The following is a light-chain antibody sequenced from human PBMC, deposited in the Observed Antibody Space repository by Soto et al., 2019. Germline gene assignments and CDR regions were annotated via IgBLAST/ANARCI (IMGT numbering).Light chain of an antibody. CDR2: DAY. V-gene: IGKV3-11*01. CDR1: QSFRGL. J-gene: IGKJ5*01. Sequence: EVVLTQSPGTLSLSSGERATLCWRASQSFRGLLAWYQQQPGQAPRLLIYDAYNRATGIPPRFSGSGSWTAFTLPISSLQSAGFSVYDCQQYDNWPPITFGQGTRLEIK. CDR3: QQYDNWPPIT.